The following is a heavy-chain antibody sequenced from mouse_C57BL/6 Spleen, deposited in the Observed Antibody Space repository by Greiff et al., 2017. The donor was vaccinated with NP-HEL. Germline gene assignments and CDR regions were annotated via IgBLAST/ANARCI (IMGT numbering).Heavy chain of an antibody. D-gene: IGHD1-1*01. CDR1: GYTFTDYY. Sequence: VQLQESGAELVRPGASVKLSCKASGYTFTDYYINWVKQRPGQGLEWIARIYPGSGNTYYNEKFKGKATLTAEKSSSTAYMQLSSLTSEDSAVYFCARSNYGSSYFDYWGQGTTLTVSS. CDR2: IYPGSGNT. CDR3: ARSNYGSSYFDY. J-gene: IGHJ2*01. V-gene: IGHV1-76*01.